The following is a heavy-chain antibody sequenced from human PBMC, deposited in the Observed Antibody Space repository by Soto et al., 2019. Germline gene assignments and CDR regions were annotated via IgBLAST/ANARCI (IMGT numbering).Heavy chain of an antibody. CDR1: GGSISSGDYY. CDR3: ARDGGYDSSGSSFDY. Sequence: QVQLQESGPGLVKPSQTLSLTCTVSGGSISSGDYYWSWIRQPPGKGLEWIGYIYYSGSTYYNPSLKSRVTMSVDTYKNQFSLELSSVTAADTAVYYCARDGGYDSSGSSFDYWGQGTLVTVSS. V-gene: IGHV4-30-4*01. J-gene: IGHJ4*02. CDR2: IYYSGST. D-gene: IGHD3-22*01.